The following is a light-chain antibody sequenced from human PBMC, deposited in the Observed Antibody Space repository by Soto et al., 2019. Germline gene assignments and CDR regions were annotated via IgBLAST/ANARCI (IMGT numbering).Light chain of an antibody. Sequence: QSALNQPASVSGSPGQSITISCTGTSSDVGSYNLVSWYQQHPGKAPKLMIYEGSKRPSGVSNRFSGSKSGNTASLTISGLQAEDEADYHCCSYAGSSTYVVFGGGTKLTVL. V-gene: IGLV2-23*01. CDR2: EGS. CDR3: CSYAGSSTYVV. J-gene: IGLJ2*01. CDR1: SSDVGSYNL.